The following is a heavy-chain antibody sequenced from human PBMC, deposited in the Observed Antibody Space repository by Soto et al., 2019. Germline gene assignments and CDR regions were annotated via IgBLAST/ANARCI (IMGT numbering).Heavy chain of an antibody. CDR1: GFTFSDST. Sequence: EELLVESGGGLVRPGGSLKLSCAASGFTFSDSTMQWVRQASGKRLEWLGRIRTKANNYATAFAASVKGRFTFSRDYSKNTTYLQMNSLKIEDSAVYYCTRHSLPGLWFGSYFELWGRGTLVTVSS. V-gene: IGHV3-73*01. CDR2: IRTKANNYAT. CDR3: TRHSLPGLWFGSYFEL. J-gene: IGHJ2*01. D-gene: IGHD3-10*01.